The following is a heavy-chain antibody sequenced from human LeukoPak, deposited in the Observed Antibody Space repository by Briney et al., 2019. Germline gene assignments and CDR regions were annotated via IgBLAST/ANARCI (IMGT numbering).Heavy chain of an antibody. CDR3: ARVYYDSSGYYPDH. J-gene: IGHJ4*02. CDR2: INAGNGNT. V-gene: IGHV1-3*01. CDR1: GYTFTSYA. D-gene: IGHD3-22*01. Sequence: ASVKVCCKASGYTFTSYAMHWVRPAPGQRLGWMGWINAGNGNTKYSQKFQGRVTITRDTSASTAYMELSSLRSEDTAVYYCARVYYDSSGYYPDHWGQGTLVTVSS.